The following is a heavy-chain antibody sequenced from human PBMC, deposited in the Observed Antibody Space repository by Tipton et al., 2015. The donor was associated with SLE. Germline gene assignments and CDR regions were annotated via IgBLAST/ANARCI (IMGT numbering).Heavy chain of an antibody. CDR3: ATGTVPATMSAFEY. Sequence: VQLVQSGAEVKKPGASVKISCKTSGYTFTSNYIHWVRQAPGQGLEWMGWISTYNGNTNYARNLQGRVTMTTDTSTSTAYMELRSLGSDDTAVYYCATGTVPATMSAFEYWGQGTLVTVSS. CDR1: GYTFTSNY. V-gene: IGHV1-18*04. J-gene: IGHJ4*02. CDR2: ISTYNGNT. D-gene: IGHD2-2*01.